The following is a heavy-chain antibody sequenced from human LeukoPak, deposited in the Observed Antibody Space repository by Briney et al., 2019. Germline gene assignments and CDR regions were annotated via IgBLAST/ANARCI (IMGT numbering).Heavy chain of an antibody. CDR2: IYYSGST. V-gene: IGHV4-31*03. J-gene: IGHJ4*02. Sequence: NASETLSLTCTFSGASISTGGYYWTWIRQPPGEGLEWIGYIYYSGSTYYNPSLKSRLTISLDTSKNQFSLRLSSVTAADTAVYYCARVTSGPYYFDYWGQGTLVTVSS. CDR1: GASISTGGYY. CDR3: ARVTSGPYYFDY. D-gene: IGHD5-12*01.